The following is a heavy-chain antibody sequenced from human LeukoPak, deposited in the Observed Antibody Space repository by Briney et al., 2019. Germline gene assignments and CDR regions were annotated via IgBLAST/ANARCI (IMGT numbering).Heavy chain of an antibody. CDR3: ARVEGQGVYNWFDP. V-gene: IGHV4-34*01. CDR2: INHSGST. CDR1: GGSFSGYY. J-gene: IGHJ5*02. Sequence: SETLSLTCAVYGGSFSGYYWSWIRQPPGKGLEWIGEINHSGSTNYNPSLKSRVTISVDTSKNQFSLKLSSVTAADTAVYYCARVEGQGVYNWFDPWGQGTLVTVSS. D-gene: IGHD2-8*01.